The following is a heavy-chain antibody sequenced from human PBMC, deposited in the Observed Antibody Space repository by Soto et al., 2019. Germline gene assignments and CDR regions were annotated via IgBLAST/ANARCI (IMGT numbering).Heavy chain of an antibody. CDR1: GFTFSSYA. Sequence: GGSLRLSCAASGFTFSSYAMSWVRQAPGKGLEWVSAISGSGGSTYYADSVKGRFTISRDNSKNTLYLQMNSLRAEDTAVYYCAKAPGDYYYYGMDVWGQGTTVTGSS. CDR2: ISGSGGST. D-gene: IGHD3-10*01. J-gene: IGHJ6*02. V-gene: IGHV3-23*01. CDR3: AKAPGDYYYYGMDV.